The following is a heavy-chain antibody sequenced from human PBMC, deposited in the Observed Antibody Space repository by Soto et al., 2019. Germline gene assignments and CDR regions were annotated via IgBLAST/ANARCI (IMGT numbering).Heavy chain of an antibody. CDR3: AKNGQPPYYYYGMDV. V-gene: IGHV1-18*01. J-gene: IGHJ6*02. CDR1: GYTFSRYG. D-gene: IGHD2-8*01. Sequence: QGQLVQSGPEVKKPGASVKVSCKASGYTFSRYGISWVRQAPGQGLEWMGWVSGYNGDTKYAQKVQGNVTMTIDTSTYTAYMELRSLTSDDKAKYYCAKNGQPPYYYYGMDVWGQGTTVTVSS. CDR2: VSGYNGDT.